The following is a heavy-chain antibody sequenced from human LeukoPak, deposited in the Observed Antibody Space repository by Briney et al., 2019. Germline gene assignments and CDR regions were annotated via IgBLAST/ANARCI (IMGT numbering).Heavy chain of an antibody. D-gene: IGHD5-18*01. Sequence: SETLSLTCTVSGGSISSSPYYWGWIRQPPGKGLEWIGSIYYSGTTHYNPSLESRVTISVDTSKNQFPLKLASVTAADTAIYYCAKGAGGFSYYNWFDPWGQGTLVTVSS. CDR2: IYYSGTT. CDR3: AKGAGGFSYYNWFDP. CDR1: GGSISSSPYY. V-gene: IGHV4-39*06. J-gene: IGHJ5*02.